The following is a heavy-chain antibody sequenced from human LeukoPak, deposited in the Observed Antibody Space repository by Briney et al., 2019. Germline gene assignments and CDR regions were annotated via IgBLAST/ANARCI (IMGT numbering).Heavy chain of an antibody. D-gene: IGHD3-10*01. CDR2: VSHSGIT. V-gene: IGHV4-38-2*02. J-gene: IGHJ5*02. CDR3: ARLVIP. Sequence: SETLSLTCTVSGFSISSDYYWGWIRQPPGKGLEWLGSVSHSGITYYNSSLNSRITISVDTSNNQFSLKVNSVTAADTAVYYCARLVIPWGQGILVTVSS. CDR1: GFSISSDYY.